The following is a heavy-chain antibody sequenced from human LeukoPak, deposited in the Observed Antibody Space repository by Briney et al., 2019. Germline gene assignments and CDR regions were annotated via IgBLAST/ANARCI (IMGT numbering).Heavy chain of an antibody. J-gene: IGHJ5*02. V-gene: IGHV4-34*01. Sequence: PSETLSLTCAVYGGSFSGYYWSWIRQPPGKGLEWIGEINHSGSTNYNPSLKSRVTISVDTSKNQFSLKLSSVTAADTAVYYCARVRPKRSRYSYGNNWFDPWGQGTLVTVSS. D-gene: IGHD5-18*01. CDR3: ARVRPKRSRYSYGNNWFDP. CDR1: GGSFSGYY. CDR2: INHSGST.